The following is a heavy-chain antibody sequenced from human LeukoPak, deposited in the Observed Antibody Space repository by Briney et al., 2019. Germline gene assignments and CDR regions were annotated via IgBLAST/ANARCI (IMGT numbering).Heavy chain of an antibody. CDR1: GYTFGSYY. CDR2: INPSGGTT. CDR3: SRDLGGSYNDY. Sequence: ASVKVSCKASGYTFGSYYMHWVRQAPGQGLEWVGVINPSGGTTTYAQKFQGRVTMTRDTSTSTVYMELSSLRIEDTAVYYCSRDLGGSYNDYWGQGTMVTVSS. D-gene: IGHD1-26*01. J-gene: IGHJ4*02. V-gene: IGHV1-46*01.